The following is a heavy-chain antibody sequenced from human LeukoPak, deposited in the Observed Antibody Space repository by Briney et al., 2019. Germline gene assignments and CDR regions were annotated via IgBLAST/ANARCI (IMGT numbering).Heavy chain of an antibody. J-gene: IGHJ4*02. Sequence: GASAKVSCKASGYTFTSYGISWVRQAPGQGLEWMGWISAYNGNTNYAQKLQGRVTMTTDTSTSTAYMELRSLRSDDTAVYYCARDGRGNYYDSREGFDYWGQGTLVTVSS. CDR2: ISAYNGNT. CDR1: GYTFTSYG. D-gene: IGHD3-22*01. V-gene: IGHV1-18*01. CDR3: ARDGRGNYYDSREGFDY.